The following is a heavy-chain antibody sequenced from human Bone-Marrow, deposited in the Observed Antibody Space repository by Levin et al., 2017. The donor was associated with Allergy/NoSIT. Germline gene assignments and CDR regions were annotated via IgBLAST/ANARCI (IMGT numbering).Heavy chain of an antibody. CDR2: ISNDGSDK. V-gene: IGHV3-30*18. D-gene: IGHD2-2*02. CDR1: GFTFSTYG. Sequence: SLKISCAASGFTFSTYGMHWVRQAPGKGLEWVAVISNDGSDKYYADSVKGRFTISRDNSKDTLFVQMNSLRPEDTAVYYCAKVGDCRSGSCYSGLDYMDVWGKGTTVTVSS. J-gene: IGHJ6*03. CDR3: AKVGDCRSGSCYSGLDYMDV.